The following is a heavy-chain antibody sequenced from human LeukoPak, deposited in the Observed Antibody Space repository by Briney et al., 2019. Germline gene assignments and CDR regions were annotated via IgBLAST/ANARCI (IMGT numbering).Heavy chain of an antibody. Sequence: SETLPLTCAVSGGSVSSGAYYWSWIRQPPGKGLEWIGYIYYSGNTYYNPSLNSRVTISVDTSKNQFSLKLSSVTAADTAVYYCARAPRNYSSSWGYFDYWGQGTLVTVSS. CDR1: GGSVSSGAYY. CDR2: IYYSGNT. J-gene: IGHJ4*02. V-gene: IGHV4-30-4*01. D-gene: IGHD6-13*01. CDR3: ARAPRNYSSSWGYFDY.